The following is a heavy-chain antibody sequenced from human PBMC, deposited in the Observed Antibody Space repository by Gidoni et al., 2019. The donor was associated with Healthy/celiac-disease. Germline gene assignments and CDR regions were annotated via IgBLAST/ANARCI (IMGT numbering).Heavy chain of an antibody. CDR3: AKYHGGNEGLIDY. Sequence: QVQLVESGGGVVQPGRSLRLSCAASGFTFSSYGMHWVRQAPGKGLEWVAVISYDGSNKYYADSVKGRFTISRDNSKNTLYLQMNSLRAEDTAVYYCAKYHGGNEGLIDYWGQGTLVTVSS. CDR2: ISYDGSNK. D-gene: IGHD2-15*01. CDR1: GFTFSSYG. V-gene: IGHV3-30*18. J-gene: IGHJ4*02.